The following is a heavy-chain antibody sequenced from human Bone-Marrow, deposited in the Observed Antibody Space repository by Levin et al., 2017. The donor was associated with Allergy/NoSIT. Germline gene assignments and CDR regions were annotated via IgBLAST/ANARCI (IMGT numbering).Heavy chain of an antibody. CDR3: AREYYLDV. V-gene: IGHV4-34*01. Sequence: SETLSLTCAVHGGSFSDYYWGWIRQPPGKGLEWIGSIYHSGGTNYNPSLKSRVTISVDTSKNQFSLKLSSVTAADTAVYYCAREYYLDVWGKGTTVTVSS. CDR1: GGSFSDYY. J-gene: IGHJ6*03. CDR2: IYHSGGT.